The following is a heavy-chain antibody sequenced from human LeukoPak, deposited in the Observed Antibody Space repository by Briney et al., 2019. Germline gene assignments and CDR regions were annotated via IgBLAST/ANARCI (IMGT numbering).Heavy chain of an antibody. CDR3: ARMGYYVSQPHYGLDV. CDR1: GVTVSSNY. Sequence: GGSLRFSGAATGVTVSSNYMSWVRQAPGKGLEWVSVIYSGGSTYYTHSVKGRYTIYRDNSKNTLYLQMSSLRAEDTAVHYCARMGYYVSQPHYGLDVWVEGTTLTVSS. J-gene: IGHJ6*04. CDR2: IYSGGST. V-gene: IGHV3-66*01. D-gene: IGHD3-22*01.